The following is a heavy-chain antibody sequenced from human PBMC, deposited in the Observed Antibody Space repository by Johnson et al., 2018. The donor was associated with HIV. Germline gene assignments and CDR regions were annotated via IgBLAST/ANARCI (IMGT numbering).Heavy chain of an antibody. CDR1: GFTFSSYA. CDR3: ARTRSGSFPHSEPFDT. Sequence: QVQLVESGGGVVQPGRSLRLSCAASGFTFSSYAMHWVRQAPGKGLEWVAVISYDGSNKYYADSVKGRFTISRDNSKNTLYLQMHSLRSEDTAVYYCARTRSGSFPHSEPFDTWGQGTMVTVSS. J-gene: IGHJ3*02. V-gene: IGHV3-30-3*01. CDR2: ISYDGSNK. D-gene: IGHD1-26*01.